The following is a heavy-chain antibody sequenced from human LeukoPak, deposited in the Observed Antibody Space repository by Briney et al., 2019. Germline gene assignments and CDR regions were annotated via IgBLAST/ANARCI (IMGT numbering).Heavy chain of an antibody. Sequence: GASVKVSCKASGYTFTSYGISWVRQAPGQGLGWMGWISAYNGNTNYAQKLQGRVTMTTDTSTSTAYMELRSLRSDDTAVYYCARDYYGSGSYRDAFDIWGQGTMVTVSS. CDR2: ISAYNGNT. J-gene: IGHJ3*02. CDR1: GYTFTSYG. D-gene: IGHD3-10*01. CDR3: ARDYYGSGSYRDAFDI. V-gene: IGHV1-18*01.